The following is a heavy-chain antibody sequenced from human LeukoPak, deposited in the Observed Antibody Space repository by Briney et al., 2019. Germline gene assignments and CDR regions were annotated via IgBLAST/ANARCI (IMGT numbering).Heavy chain of an antibody. CDR1: GGSISSYY. CDR3: AREDGGATGMVWY. CDR2: MYYSGST. V-gene: IGHV4-59*12. Sequence: SETLSLTCTVSGGSISSYYWSWIRQPPGKGLEWIGYMYYSGSTNYNPSLKSRVTISVDTSKNQFSLKLSSVTAADTAVYYCAREDGGATGMVWYWGQGTLVTVSS. D-gene: IGHD1-26*01. J-gene: IGHJ4*02.